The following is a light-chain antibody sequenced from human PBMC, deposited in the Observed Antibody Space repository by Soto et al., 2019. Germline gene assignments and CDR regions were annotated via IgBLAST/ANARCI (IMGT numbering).Light chain of an antibody. CDR3: HQYNNWPPGT. CDR1: QSVNIY. CDR2: GAS. V-gene: IGKV3D-15*01. Sequence: EIVMTQSPATLSVSPGERATLSCRASQSVNIYLAWYQQKPGQAPRLLIFGASYRATGIPARFSGSGSGTEFNLTISSLQSEDFAVYYCHQYNNWPPGTFGQGTKLEIK. J-gene: IGKJ2*02.